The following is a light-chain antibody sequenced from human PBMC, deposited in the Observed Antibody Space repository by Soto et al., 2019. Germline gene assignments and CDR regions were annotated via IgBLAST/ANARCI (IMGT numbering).Light chain of an antibody. V-gene: IGKV3D-15*01. CDR2: GVF. J-gene: IGKJ1*01. Sequence: RTQSPFTLSVPLGQRATLSCRASHTVSSHIAWYQQKPGQAPRLLISGVFVRATGIPGRFSGGGSGTEFTLTISSLQSEDFATYYCQHGDSWPWPFGQGTKVDIK. CDR3: QHGDSWPWP. CDR1: HTVSSH.